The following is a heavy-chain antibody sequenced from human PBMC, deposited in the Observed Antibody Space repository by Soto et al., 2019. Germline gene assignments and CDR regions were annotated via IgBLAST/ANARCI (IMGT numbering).Heavy chain of an antibody. V-gene: IGHV4-34*01. J-gene: IGHJ6*02. Sequence: NPSETLHNTNADRGGSFNGDYWRRICQPPGKWLEWIGEINHSGSTIYNPSLKSRVTISVDTSKNQFSLKLSSVTAADTAVYYCARVSGIYYYGMDVWGQGTTVT. CDR2: INHSGST. D-gene: IGHD3-10*01. CDR3: ARVSGIYYYGMDV. CDR1: GGSFNGDY.